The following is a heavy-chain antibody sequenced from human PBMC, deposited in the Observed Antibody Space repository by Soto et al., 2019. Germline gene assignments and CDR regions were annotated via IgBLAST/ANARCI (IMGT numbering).Heavy chain of an antibody. CDR2: IKSKTDGGTT. D-gene: IGHD2-2*01. J-gene: IGHJ5*02. CDR3: TTVHLPDIVVVPAAREVPWFDP. Sequence: GGSLRLSCAASGFTFSNAWMNWVRQAPGKGLEWVGRIKSKTDGGTTDYAAPVKGRFTISRDDSKNTLYLQMNSLKTEDTAVYYCTTVHLPDIVVVPAAREVPWFDPWGQGTLVTVSS. CDR1: GFTFSNAW. V-gene: IGHV3-15*07.